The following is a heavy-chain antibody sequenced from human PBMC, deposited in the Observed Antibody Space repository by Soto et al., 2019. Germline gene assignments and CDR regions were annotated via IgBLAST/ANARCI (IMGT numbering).Heavy chain of an antibody. V-gene: IGHV4-30-4*01. D-gene: IGHD2-15*01. J-gene: IGHJ5*01. Sequence: SETLSLTCSVSGDSISTVDYFWAWISQPPGQALEYIGYIYKSATTYYNPSFESRAAISLDTSKSQFSLNVTSVTAADTAVYFCARGRYCLTGRCFPNWFDSWGQGTLVTVSS. CDR1: GDSISTVDYF. CDR2: IYKSATT. CDR3: ARGRYCLTGRCFPNWFDS.